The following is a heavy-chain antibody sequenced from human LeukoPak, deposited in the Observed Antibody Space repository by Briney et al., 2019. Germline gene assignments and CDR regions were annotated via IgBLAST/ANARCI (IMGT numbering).Heavy chain of an antibody. Sequence: PSETLSLTCTVSGGSISTISYYWGWIRQPPGKGLEWIGSLYYSGSTYYNPSPKSRVTISVDTSKNQFSLKLTSVTAADTAVYYCARNVPSPSHHFDIWGQGTMVTVSS. J-gene: IGHJ3*02. CDR3: ARNVPSPSHHFDI. CDR1: GGSISTISYY. V-gene: IGHV4-39*01. D-gene: IGHD1-1*01. CDR2: LYYSGST.